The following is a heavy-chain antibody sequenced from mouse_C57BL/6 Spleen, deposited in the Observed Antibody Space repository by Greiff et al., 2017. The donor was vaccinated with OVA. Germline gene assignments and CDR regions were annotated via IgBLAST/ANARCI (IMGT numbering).Heavy chain of an antibody. CDR1: GYTFTSSW. Sequence: QVQLQQPGAELVRPGSSVKLSCKASGYTFTSSWMDWVKQRPGQGLEWIGNIYPSDSETNYNQKFKDKATLTVDKSSSTAYMQLSSLTSEDDEVYDCAREGLNFGYWGKGTTLTVSS. V-gene: IGHV1-61*01. J-gene: IGHJ2*01. D-gene: IGHD3-3*01. CDR3: AREGLNFGY. CDR2: IYPSDSET.